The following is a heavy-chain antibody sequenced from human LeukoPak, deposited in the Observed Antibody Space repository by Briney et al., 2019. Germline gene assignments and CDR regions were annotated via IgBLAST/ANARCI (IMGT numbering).Heavy chain of an antibody. V-gene: IGHV3-23*01. CDR1: GFTFSTYA. CDR2: ISDSGANT. D-gene: IGHD6-19*01. J-gene: IGHJ2*01. Sequence: GGSLRLSCAASGFTFSTYAMSWVRQAPGKGLEWVSTISDSGANTYYADSVRGRFTISRDNSKNTLYLQKNSLRADDTAIYYCAKSMTLQWRGFFDLWGRGTRVTVSS. CDR3: AKSMTLQWRGFFDL.